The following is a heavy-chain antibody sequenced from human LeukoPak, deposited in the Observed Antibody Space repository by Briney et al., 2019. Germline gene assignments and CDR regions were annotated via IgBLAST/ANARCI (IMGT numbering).Heavy chain of an antibody. V-gene: IGHV3-7*01. CDR1: GFTFNRYW. Sequence: GGSLRLSCAASGFTFNRYWMSWVRQAPGKELQWVANIKQDGSAKYYADSVKGRFTISRDNAKNSLYLQMNSLRAEDTAVYYCARHLSGVTGYTYGRGIDYWGQGTLVTVSS. J-gene: IGHJ4*02. CDR2: IKQDGSAK. D-gene: IGHD5-18*01. CDR3: ARHLSGVTGYTYGRGIDY.